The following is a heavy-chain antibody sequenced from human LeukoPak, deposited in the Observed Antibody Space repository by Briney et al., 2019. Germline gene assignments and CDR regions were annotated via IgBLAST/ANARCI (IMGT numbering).Heavy chain of an antibody. Sequence: GGSLRLPCAASGFTFSSYEMNWVRQAPGKGLEWVSYISSSGSNIYYADSVKGRFTISRDNAKNSLYLQMNSLRAEDTAVYYCARGWISDSFDYWGQGTLVTVSS. CDR2: ISSSGSNI. CDR1: GFTFSSYE. D-gene: IGHD5-12*01. J-gene: IGHJ4*02. CDR3: ARGWISDSFDY. V-gene: IGHV3-48*03.